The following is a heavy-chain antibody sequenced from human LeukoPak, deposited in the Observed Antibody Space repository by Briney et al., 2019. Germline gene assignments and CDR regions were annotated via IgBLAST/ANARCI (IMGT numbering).Heavy chain of an antibody. CDR2: IYYSGST. J-gene: IGHJ4*02. D-gene: IGHD3-3*01. Sequence: SETLSLTCTVSGGSISSSSYYWGWIRHPPGKGLEWIGSIYYSGSTYYNPSLKGRVTISVDPSKNQFSLKLSSVTAADTAVYYCARDSYDFWSGYPKNSFDYWGQGTLVTVSS. CDR3: ARDSYDFWSGYPKNSFDY. V-gene: IGHV4-39*07. CDR1: GGSISSSSYY.